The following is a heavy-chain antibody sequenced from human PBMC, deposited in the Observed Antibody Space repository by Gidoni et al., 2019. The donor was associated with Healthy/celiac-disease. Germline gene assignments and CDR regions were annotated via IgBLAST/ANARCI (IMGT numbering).Heavy chain of an antibody. J-gene: IGHJ3*02. V-gene: IGHV4-31*03. CDR2: IYYRGST. CDR3: ARVGEGCSGGSCYDDAFDI. CDR1: GGSISSGGYY. Sequence: QVQLQESGPGLVKPSQTLSLTCTVSGGSISSGGYYWSWIRQHPGKGLEWIGYIYYRGSTYYNPSLKSRVTISVDTSKNQFSLKLSSVTAADTAVYYCARVGEGCSGGSCYDDAFDIWGQGTMVTVSS. D-gene: IGHD2-15*01.